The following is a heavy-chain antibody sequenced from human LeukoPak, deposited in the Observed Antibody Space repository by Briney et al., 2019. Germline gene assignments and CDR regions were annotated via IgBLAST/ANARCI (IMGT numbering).Heavy chain of an antibody. Sequence: SETLSLTCTVSGGPISNGDHYWSWIRQHPGKGLEWIGHIYYSGSTYYNPSLKSRGIISVETSKNQFSLKLSSVTAADTAVYYCARIVLSWREFDCWGQGTLVTVSS. CDR2: IYYSGST. V-gene: IGHV4-31*03. D-gene: IGHD1-26*01. J-gene: IGHJ4*02. CDR1: GGPISNGDHY. CDR3: ARIVLSWREFDC.